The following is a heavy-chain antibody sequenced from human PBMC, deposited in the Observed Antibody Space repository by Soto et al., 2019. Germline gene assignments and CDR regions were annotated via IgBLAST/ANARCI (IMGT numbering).Heavy chain of an antibody. Sequence: GGSLRLSCAASGFVFNMYWMHWVRQVPGEGPEWVTRINDDGTRTDYADSAKGRFTISRDNAKDILYLQMNALRVDDTAVYYCIRGPRPSSVGTGAFWGQGTLVTVSS. D-gene: IGHD3-10*01. V-gene: IGHV3-74*01. CDR1: GFVFNMYW. J-gene: IGHJ4*02. CDR3: IRGPRPSSVGTGAF. CDR2: INDDGTRT.